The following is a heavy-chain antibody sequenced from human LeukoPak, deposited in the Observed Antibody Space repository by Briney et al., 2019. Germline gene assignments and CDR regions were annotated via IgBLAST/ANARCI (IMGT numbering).Heavy chain of an antibody. CDR2: FDPEDGET. CDR3: ARGLYSSSWYFLDV. D-gene: IGHD6-13*01. V-gene: IGHV1-24*01. J-gene: IGHJ6*04. CDR1: GYTLTELS. Sequence: ASVKVSCKVSGYTLTELSMHWVRQAPGKGLEWMGGFDPEDGETIYAQKFQGRVTMTEDTSTDTAYMELSSLRSEDTAVYYCARGLYSSSWYFLDVWGKGTTITISS.